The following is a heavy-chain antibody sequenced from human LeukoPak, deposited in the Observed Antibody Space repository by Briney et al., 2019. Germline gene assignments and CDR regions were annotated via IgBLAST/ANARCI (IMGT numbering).Heavy chain of an antibody. D-gene: IGHD3-22*01. CDR1: GGSFSGYF. V-gene: IGHV4-34*01. Sequence: PPGTPSLTCADPGGSFSGYFWRWIRQPLGEGLWWSWEIKHSGSTNYNTSLKSRVTISVHTTTTRIYLNWKSMTAADTAVYYCARVTVAMIVVVYVLDYWGQGTLVTVSS. CDR3: ARVTVAMIVVVYVLDY. J-gene: IGHJ4*02. CDR2: IKHSGST.